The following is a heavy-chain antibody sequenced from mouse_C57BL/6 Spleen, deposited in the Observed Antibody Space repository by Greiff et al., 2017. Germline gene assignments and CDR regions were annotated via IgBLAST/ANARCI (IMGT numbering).Heavy chain of an antibody. J-gene: IGHJ2*01. V-gene: IGHV14-2*01. Sequence: VQLQQSGAELVKPGASVKLSCTASGFNIKDYYMHWVKQRTEQGLEWIGRIYPEDGETKYAPKFPGKDTITADTSSNAAYLLLSRLTSEDTAVYYCASWDYDRGGYYFDYWGQGTTLTVSA. CDR2: IYPEDGET. CDR3: ASWDYDRGGYYFDY. D-gene: IGHD2-4*01. CDR1: GFNIKDYY.